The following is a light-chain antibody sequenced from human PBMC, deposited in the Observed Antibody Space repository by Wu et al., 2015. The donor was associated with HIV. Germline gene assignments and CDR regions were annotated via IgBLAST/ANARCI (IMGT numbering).Light chain of an antibody. J-gene: IGKJ4*01. CDR1: QSVRNY. CDR3: QQRTNWLLT. Sequence: EIVLTQSPAALSLSPGERATLSCRASQSVRNYLAWFQQKPGQAPRLLIYDASNRATGIPARFSGSGSGTDFTLTISSLEPEDFALYYCQQRTNWLLTFGGGTRVEIK. CDR2: DAS. V-gene: IGKV3-11*01.